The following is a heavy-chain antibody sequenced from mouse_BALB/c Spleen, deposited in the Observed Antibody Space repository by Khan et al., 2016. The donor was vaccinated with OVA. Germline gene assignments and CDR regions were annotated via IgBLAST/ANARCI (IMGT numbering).Heavy chain of an antibody. Sequence: QVQLQQPGAELVRPGASVTLSCKASGYTFPDYELHWVKQTPVHGLEWIGVIDPKTGVTAYNQKFKGKATLTADKSSRTAYMELRSLTSEDSAVYYCTRSTFAYWGQGTLVTVSA. J-gene: IGHJ3*01. CDR2: IDPKTGVT. CDR3: TRSTFAY. V-gene: IGHV1-15*01. CDR1: GYTFPDYE.